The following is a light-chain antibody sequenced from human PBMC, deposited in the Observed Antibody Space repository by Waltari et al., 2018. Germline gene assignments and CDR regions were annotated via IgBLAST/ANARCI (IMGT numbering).Light chain of an antibody. V-gene: IGKV3-20*01. J-gene: IGKJ2*01. Sequence: EIILTQSPGTLSLSPGERATLSCRASQTISKNYLAWYQQNPGQAPRLLISGASSRATGTPDRFSGSGSGTDFTLTITIVEPEDFAVYFCQQYGGPPPSTFGQGTKLEIK. CDR3: QQYGGPPPST. CDR2: GAS. CDR1: QTISKNY.